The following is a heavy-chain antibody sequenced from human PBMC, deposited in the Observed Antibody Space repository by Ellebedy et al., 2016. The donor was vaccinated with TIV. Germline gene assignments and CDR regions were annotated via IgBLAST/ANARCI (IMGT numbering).Heavy chain of an antibody. CDR3: ARVRRGSSGLDV. J-gene: IGHJ6*02. CDR2: INPYSGGT. Sequence: ASVKVSCKASGYTSTAYYMHWVRQAPGQGLEWMGWINPYSGGTNFAQKFQGRVTLTRDTSVHTAYMELSRLESDDTAVYYCARVRRGSSGLDVWGQGTTVTGS. D-gene: IGHD6-25*01. CDR1: GYTSTAYY. V-gene: IGHV1-2*02.